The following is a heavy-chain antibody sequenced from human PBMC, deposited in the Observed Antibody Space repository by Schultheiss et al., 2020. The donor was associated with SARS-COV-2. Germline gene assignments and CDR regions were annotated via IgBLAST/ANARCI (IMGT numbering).Heavy chain of an antibody. J-gene: IGHJ6*02. Sequence: GGSLRLSCAASGFTFSDYYMSWIRQAPGKGLEWVSYISSSSSYTNYADSVKGRFTISRDNAKNTLYLQMNSLRAEDTAVYYCARDGDYAATPYYYYGMDVWGQGTTVTVSS. V-gene: IGHV3-11*06. CDR1: GFTFSDYY. CDR2: ISSSSSYT. D-gene: IGHD4-17*01. CDR3: ARDGDYAATPYYYYGMDV.